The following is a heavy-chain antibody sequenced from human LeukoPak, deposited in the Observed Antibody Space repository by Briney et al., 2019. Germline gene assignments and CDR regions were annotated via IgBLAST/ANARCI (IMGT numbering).Heavy chain of an antibody. Sequence: SETLSLTCTVSGGSISSSSYYWGWIRQPPGKGLEWIGSIYYSGSTNYNPSLKSRVTISVDTSKNQFSLKLSSVTAADTAVYYCARQEGVATTFDYWGQGTLVTVSS. D-gene: IGHD5-12*01. V-gene: IGHV4-39*07. CDR3: ARQEGVATTFDY. CDR1: GGSISSSSYY. J-gene: IGHJ4*02. CDR2: IYYSGST.